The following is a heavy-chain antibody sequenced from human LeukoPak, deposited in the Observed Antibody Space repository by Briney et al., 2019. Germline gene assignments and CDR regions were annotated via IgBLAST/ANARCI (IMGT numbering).Heavy chain of an antibody. D-gene: IGHD3-22*01. CDR1: GITFSSYE. CDR3: ARDTDQYYDSSGYPEYMDV. J-gene: IGHJ6*03. V-gene: IGHV3-48*03. CDR2: ISSSGNII. Sequence: GGSLRLSCGASGITFSSYEMIWVRQAPGRGLEWVSYISSSGNIIYYADSVKGRFTISRDNVKNSLYLQMNSLGTEDSGVYYCARDTDQYYDSSGYPEYMDVWGKGTTVTISS.